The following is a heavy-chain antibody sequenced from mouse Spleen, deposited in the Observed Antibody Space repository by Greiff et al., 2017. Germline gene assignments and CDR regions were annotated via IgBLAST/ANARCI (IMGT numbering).Heavy chain of an antibody. D-gene: IGHD2-4*01. V-gene: IGHV5-9-3*01. Sequence: EVQVVESGGGLVKPGGSLKLSCAASGFTFSSYAMSWVRQTPEKGLEWVATISSGGSYTYYPDSVKGRFTISRDNAKNTLYLQMSSLRSEDTAMYYCARRPSTMITTGCDYWGQGTTLPVSS. J-gene: IGHJ2*01. CDR2: ISSGGSYT. CDR3: ARRPSTMITTGCDY. CDR1: GFTFSSYA.